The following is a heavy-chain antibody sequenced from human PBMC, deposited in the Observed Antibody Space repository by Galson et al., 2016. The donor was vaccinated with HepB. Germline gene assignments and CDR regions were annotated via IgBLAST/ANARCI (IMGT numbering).Heavy chain of an antibody. CDR3: ARDWYSSPGS. Sequence: SLRLSCAASGFTFSTYWMHWVRQPPGKGLVWVSRIDPDGGSTEYADSVKGRFTISRDNAKNTLYLQMNSLRAEDTAVYYCARDWYSSPGSWGQGTLVTVPS. D-gene: IGHD6-13*01. CDR2: IDPDGGST. J-gene: IGHJ5*02. V-gene: IGHV3-74*01. CDR1: GFTFSTYW.